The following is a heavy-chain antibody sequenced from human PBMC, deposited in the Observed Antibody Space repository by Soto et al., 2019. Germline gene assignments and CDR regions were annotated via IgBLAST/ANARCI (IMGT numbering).Heavy chain of an antibody. V-gene: IGHV1-2*04. Sequence: ASVKVSCKASRYTFTGYYMHWVRQAPGQGLEWMGWINPNSGGTNYAQKFQGWVTMTRDTSISTAYMELSRLRSDDTAVYYCARGGKMTPGAFDIWGQGTMVTVSS. CDR2: INPNSGGT. CDR1: RYTFTGYY. CDR3: ARGGKMTPGAFDI. J-gene: IGHJ3*02. D-gene: IGHD1-26*01.